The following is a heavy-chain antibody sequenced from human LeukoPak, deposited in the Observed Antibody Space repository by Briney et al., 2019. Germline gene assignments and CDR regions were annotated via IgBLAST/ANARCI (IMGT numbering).Heavy chain of an antibody. V-gene: IGHV3-64D*06. J-gene: IGHJ4*02. Sequence: GGSLRLSCLVSGFTFSSYTMHWVRQAPGKGLEYISAISSHGGSTYYADSVKGRFTISRDNSTNTLYLRMSSLRVEDTAVYYCVKDRWADYYGSGTYFDSWGQGTLVTLSS. CDR1: GFTFSSYT. CDR3: VKDRWADYYGSGTYFDS. CDR2: ISSHGGST. D-gene: IGHD3-10*01.